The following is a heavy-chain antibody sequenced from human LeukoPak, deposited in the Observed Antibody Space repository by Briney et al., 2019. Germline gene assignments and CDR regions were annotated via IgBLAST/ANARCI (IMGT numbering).Heavy chain of an antibody. CDR2: IYYSGST. D-gene: IGHD3-10*01. CDR3: ARVGADGSGFLFDY. V-gene: IGHV4-59*12. CDR1: GDSISPYY. J-gene: IGHJ4*02. Sequence: SETLSLTCTVSGDSISPYYWSWVRQPPGKGLEWIGNIYYSGSTNYNPSLRGRVSISVDTSSNQFSLKLSSVTAADTAVYYCARVGADGSGFLFDYWGQGTLVTVSS.